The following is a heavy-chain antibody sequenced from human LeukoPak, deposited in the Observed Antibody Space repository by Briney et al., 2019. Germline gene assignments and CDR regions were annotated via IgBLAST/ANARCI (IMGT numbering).Heavy chain of an antibody. J-gene: IGHJ5*02. CDR2: IYYSGST. D-gene: IGHD2-15*01. Sequence: TSETLSLTCTVSGGSIRTYYWSWIRQPPGKGLEWIGYIYYSGSTNYNPSLKSRVTISVDTSKNQFSLKLSSVTAADTAVYYCARDLGYCSGGGCCNGGLRFDPWGQGTLVTVSS. V-gene: IGHV4-59*01. CDR3: ARDLGYCSGGGCCNGGLRFDP. CDR1: GGSIRTYY.